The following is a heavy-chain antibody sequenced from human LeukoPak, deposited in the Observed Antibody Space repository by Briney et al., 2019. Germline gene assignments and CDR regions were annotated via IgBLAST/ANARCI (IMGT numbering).Heavy chain of an antibody. J-gene: IGHJ5*02. V-gene: IGHV3-33*06. CDR2: IWYDGSNK. Sequence: GGSLRLSCAASGFTFSSYGMHWVRQAPGKGLEWVAVIWYDGSNKYYADSVKGRFTISRDNSKNTLYLQMNSLRAEDTAVYYCAKDSQYHLHSWFDPWGQGTLVTVSS. D-gene: IGHD2-2*01. CDR3: AKDSQYHLHSWFDP. CDR1: GFTFSSYG.